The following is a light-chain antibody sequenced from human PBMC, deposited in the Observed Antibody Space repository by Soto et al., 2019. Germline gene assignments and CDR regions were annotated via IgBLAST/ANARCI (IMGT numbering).Light chain of an antibody. J-gene: IGKJ1*01. CDR3: QNCKSVPAT. V-gene: IGKV1-27*01. Sequence: IKMTQSPSSLPASVGDRVTITCRATQNVGKYLAWYQQKPGKVPELLIYDASTLQSGVPSRFTGSGSGTDFTLTISSLQPEDGGTYYCQNCKSVPATFGQGTKVEIQ. CDR1: QNVGKY. CDR2: DAS.